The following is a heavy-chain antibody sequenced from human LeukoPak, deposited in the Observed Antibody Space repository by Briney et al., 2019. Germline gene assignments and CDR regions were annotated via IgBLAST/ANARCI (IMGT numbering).Heavy chain of an antibody. Sequence: GGSLRLSCAASGFTFSSYSMNWVRQAPGKGLEWVSYISSSSSTIYYADSVKGRFTISRDNAKNSLYLQTNSLRAEDTAVYYCARDPYYDILTGYYPYGMDVWGQGTTVTVSS. D-gene: IGHD3-9*01. CDR3: ARDPYYDILTGYYPYGMDV. V-gene: IGHV3-48*01. CDR2: ISSSSSTI. CDR1: GFTFSSYS. J-gene: IGHJ6*02.